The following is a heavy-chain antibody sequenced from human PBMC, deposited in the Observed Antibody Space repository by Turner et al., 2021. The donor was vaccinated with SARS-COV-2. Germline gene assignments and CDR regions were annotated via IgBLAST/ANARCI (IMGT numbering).Heavy chain of an antibody. CDR3: ARRTQGYFNYGMDV. Sequence: QVQLQESGPGLVKASGTLSRTCAVSGGSISSSNWWRGVRQPPGKGLEWIGEIYHSGNTNYNPSLKSRVTISVDKSKNQFSLKLTSVTAADTAVYFCARRTQGYFNYGMDVWGQGTTVTVSS. J-gene: IGHJ6*02. CDR2: IYHSGNT. D-gene: IGHD6-13*01. V-gene: IGHV4-4*02. CDR1: GGSISSSNW.